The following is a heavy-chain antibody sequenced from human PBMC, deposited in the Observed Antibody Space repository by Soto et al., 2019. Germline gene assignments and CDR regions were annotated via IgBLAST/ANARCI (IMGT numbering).Heavy chain of an antibody. Sequence: PSETLSLTCTVSGGSISSHYWSWIRQPPGKGLEWIGFMYYSGSIYYNPSLRSRVTLSVDTSQNQFSLTLNSVTAADTAVYYCEGYCTSTSCYLGDVGAFDIWGQGAMVTVSS. CDR2: MYYSGSI. CDR3: EGYCTSTSCYLGDVGAFDI. CDR1: GGSISSHY. D-gene: IGHD2-2*01. V-gene: IGHV4-59*11. J-gene: IGHJ3*02.